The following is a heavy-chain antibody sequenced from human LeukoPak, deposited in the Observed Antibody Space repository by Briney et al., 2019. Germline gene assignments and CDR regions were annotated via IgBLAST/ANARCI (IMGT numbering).Heavy chain of an antibody. Sequence: PGGSLRLSCAASGFTFSSYGMHWVRQAPGKGLEWVAVIWYDGSNKYYADSVKGRFTISGDNSKNTLYLQMNSLRAEDTAVYYCETLNGGATARGFDYWGQGTLVTVSS. CDR2: IWYDGSNK. V-gene: IGHV3-33*01. J-gene: IGHJ4*02. D-gene: IGHD1-26*01. CDR1: GFTFSSYG. CDR3: ETLNGGATARGFDY.